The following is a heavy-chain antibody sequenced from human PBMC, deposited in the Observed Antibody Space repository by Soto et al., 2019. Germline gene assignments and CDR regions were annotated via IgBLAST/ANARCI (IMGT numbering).Heavy chain of an antibody. CDR2: IYYSGST. CDR3: AREGLYCSSTSCFPYYMDV. Sequence: SETLSLTCTVSGGSISSGGYYWSWIRQHPGKGLEWIGYIYYSGSTYYNPSLKSRVTISVDTSKNQFSLKLSSVTAADTAVYYCAREGLYCSSTSCFPYYMDVWGKGTTVTVSS. V-gene: IGHV4-31*03. J-gene: IGHJ6*03. CDR1: GGSISSGGYY. D-gene: IGHD2-2*01.